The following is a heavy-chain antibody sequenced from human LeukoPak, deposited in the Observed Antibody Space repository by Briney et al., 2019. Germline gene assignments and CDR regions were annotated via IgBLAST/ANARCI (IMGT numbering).Heavy chain of an antibody. V-gene: IGHV1-8*01. CDR2: MNPNSGNT. CDR1: GYTFTSYD. D-gene: IGHD6-6*01. Sequence: ASVKVSCKASGYTFTSYDINWVRQATGQGLEWMGWMNPNSGNTGYAQKFQGRVTMTRDTSTSTVYMELSSLRSEDTAVYYCARYSNHSSSALDYWGQGTLVTVSS. J-gene: IGHJ4*02. CDR3: ARYSNHSSSALDY.